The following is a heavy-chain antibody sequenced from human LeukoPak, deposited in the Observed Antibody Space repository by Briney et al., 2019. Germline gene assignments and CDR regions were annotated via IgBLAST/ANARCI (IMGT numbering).Heavy chain of an antibody. CDR1: GFTVETNY. D-gene: IGHD5/OR15-5a*01. CDR3: ARASVEGALPYFYYYMDV. Sequence: GGSLRLSCTASGFTVETNYMTWVRQAPGRGLEWVSYTNSRSTTIFYADSVKGRFTTSRNNARNSLYLQMNSLRVEDSAVYYWARASVEGALPYFYYYMDVWGKGTTVTVSS. J-gene: IGHJ6*03. CDR2: TNSRSTTI. V-gene: IGHV3-48*01.